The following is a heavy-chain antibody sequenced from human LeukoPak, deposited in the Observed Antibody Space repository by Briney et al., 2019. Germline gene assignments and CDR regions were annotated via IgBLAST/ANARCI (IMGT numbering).Heavy chain of an antibody. CDR1: GGSMSGYY. J-gene: IGHJ3*02. Sequence: PSETLSLTCTVSGGSMSGYYWSWIRQPPGKGLEWIGEINHSGSTNYNPSLKSRVTISVDTSKNQFSLKLSSVTAADTAVYYCARGLRSADAFDIWGQGTMVTVSS. CDR3: ARGLRSADAFDI. V-gene: IGHV4-34*01. CDR2: INHSGST.